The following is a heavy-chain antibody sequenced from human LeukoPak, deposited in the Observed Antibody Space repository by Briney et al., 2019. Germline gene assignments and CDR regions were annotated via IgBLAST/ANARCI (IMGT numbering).Heavy chain of an antibody. Sequence: SETLSLTCAVYGGSFSGYYWSWIRQPPGKGLEWIGEINHSGGTNYNPSLKSRVTISVDTSKNQFSLKLSSVTAADTAVYYCARGYSSPPDWFDPWGQGTLVTVSS. CDR1: GGSFSGYY. CDR2: INHSGGT. D-gene: IGHD6-13*01. CDR3: ARGYSSPPDWFDP. V-gene: IGHV4-34*01. J-gene: IGHJ5*02.